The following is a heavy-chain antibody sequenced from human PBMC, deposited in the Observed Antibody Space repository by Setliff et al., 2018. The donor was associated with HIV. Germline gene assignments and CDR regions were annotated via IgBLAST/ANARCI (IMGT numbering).Heavy chain of an antibody. Sequence: SETLSLTCAVSGYTISSGHYWGWIRQPPGKGLEWIGSIYHSGTTYDNPSLKSRVTISVDTSKNQFSLKLSSVTAADTAVYYCARDFRIGWAVQDYWYFDLWGRGTLVTVSS. CDR3: ARDFRIGWAVQDYWYFDL. J-gene: IGHJ2*01. V-gene: IGHV4-38-2*02. D-gene: IGHD1-26*01. CDR2: IYHSGTT. CDR1: GYTISSGHY.